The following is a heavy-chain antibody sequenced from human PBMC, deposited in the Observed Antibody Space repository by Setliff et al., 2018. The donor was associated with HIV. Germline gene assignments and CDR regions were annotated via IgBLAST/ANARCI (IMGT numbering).Heavy chain of an antibody. CDR3: ARVDCSSTSCYRDYYYYRDV. J-gene: IGHJ6*03. Sequence: PSETLSLTCTVSGGSISSSSYYWGWIRQPPGKGLEWIGSIYYSGSTCYNPSLKSRVTISVDTSKNQFSLKLSSVTAADTAVYYCARVDCSSTSCYRDYYYYRDVWGKGTTVTVSS. D-gene: IGHD2-2*01. CDR1: GGSISSSSYY. V-gene: IGHV4-39*01. CDR2: IYYSGST.